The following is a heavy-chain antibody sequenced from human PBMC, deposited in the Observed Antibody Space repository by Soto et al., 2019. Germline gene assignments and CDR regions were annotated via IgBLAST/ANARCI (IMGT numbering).Heavy chain of an antibody. D-gene: IGHD1-26*01. J-gene: IGHJ2*01. Sequence: PSETLSLTCAVYGGSFSGYYWSWIRQPPGKGLEWIGEINHSGSTNYNPSLKSRVTISVDTSKNQFSLKLSSVTAADTAVYYCGRSPRGVVPPRRHWYFDLWRRGTLVTVSS. CDR3: GRSPRGVVPPRRHWYFDL. CDR2: INHSGST. V-gene: IGHV4-34*01. CDR1: GGSFSGYY.